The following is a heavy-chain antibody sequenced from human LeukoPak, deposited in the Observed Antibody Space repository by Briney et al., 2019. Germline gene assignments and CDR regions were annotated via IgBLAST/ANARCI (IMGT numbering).Heavy chain of an antibody. D-gene: IGHD2-8*01. CDR1: GFTFSSYS. V-gene: IGHV3-21*01. J-gene: IGHJ3*02. CDR2: ISTSSSYI. CDR3: ARVLYCTNGVCFHDAFDI. Sequence: PGGSLRLSCAASGFTFSSYSMNWVRQAPGKGLEWVSSISTSSSYIYYADSVKGRFTISRDNAKNSLSLQMNSLRAEDTAVYYCARVLYCTNGVCFHDAFDIWGQGTMVTVSS.